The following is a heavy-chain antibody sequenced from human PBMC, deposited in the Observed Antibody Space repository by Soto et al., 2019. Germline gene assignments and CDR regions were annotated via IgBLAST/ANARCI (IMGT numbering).Heavy chain of an antibody. CDR1: GYTFTSYD. D-gene: IGHD3-3*01. CDR3: ARFPYYDFGRCRHNYYYYMDV. V-gene: IGHV1-8*01. J-gene: IGHJ6*03. Sequence: QVQLVQSGAEVKKPGASVKVSCKASGYTFTSYDINWVRQATGQGLEWMGWMNPNSGNTGYAQKIQGRVTMTRNTSISTAYMELSSLRSEDTAVYYCARFPYYDFGRCRHNYYYYMDVWGKGTTVTVSS. CDR2: MNPNSGNT.